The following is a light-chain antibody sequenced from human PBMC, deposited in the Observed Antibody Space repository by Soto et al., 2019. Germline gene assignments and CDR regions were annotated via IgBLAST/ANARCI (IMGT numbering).Light chain of an antibody. V-gene: IGKV3-20*01. Sequence: EIVLTQSPCTLSLSPGEGATLSCRASQSVSSSYFEWYQQKPGQAPRLLIYDASRATGIQDRFSGSGSWTDFILTITRLEPEDVAVYYCQHYGTSALFGPGTKVDI. CDR2: DAS. CDR3: QHYGTSAL. J-gene: IGKJ3*01. CDR1: QSVSSSY.